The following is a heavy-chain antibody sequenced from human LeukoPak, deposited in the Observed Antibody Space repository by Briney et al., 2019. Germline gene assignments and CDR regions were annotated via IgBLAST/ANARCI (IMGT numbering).Heavy chain of an antibody. D-gene: IGHD3-22*01. CDR3: ARISSDSISYYDH. V-gene: IGHV3-74*01. CDR2: INSEGSTM. CDR1: GITFSTYW. J-gene: IGHJ4*02. Sequence: GGSLRLSCAGSGITFSTYWMHWVRQAPGKGLVWVSRINSEGSTMSYADSVKGRFTISRDNAKNTLFLQMNSLRAEDTAVYYCARISSDSISYYDHWGQGTLVTVSS.